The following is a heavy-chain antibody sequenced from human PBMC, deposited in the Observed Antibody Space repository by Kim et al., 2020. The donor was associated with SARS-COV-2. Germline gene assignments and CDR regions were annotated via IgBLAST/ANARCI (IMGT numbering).Heavy chain of an antibody. Sequence: GGSLRLSCAASGFTFSSYGMHWVRQAPGKGLEWVAVISYDGSNKYYADSVKGRFTISRDNSKNTLYLQMNSLRAEDTAVYYCANSLFELTAVTYGMDVWGQGTTVTVSS. D-gene: IGHD4-17*01. J-gene: IGHJ6*02. CDR2: ISYDGSNK. V-gene: IGHV3-30*18. CDR1: GFTFSSYG. CDR3: ANSLFELTAVTYGMDV.